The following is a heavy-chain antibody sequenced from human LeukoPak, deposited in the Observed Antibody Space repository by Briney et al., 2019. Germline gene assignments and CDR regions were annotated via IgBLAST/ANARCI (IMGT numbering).Heavy chain of an antibody. V-gene: IGHV4-34*01. J-gene: IGHJ4*02. D-gene: IGHD4-17*01. CDR2: INHSGST. Sequence: SETLSLTCAVYGGSFSGYYWSWIRQPPGKGLEWIGEINHSGSTNYSPSLKSRVTISVDTSKNQFSLKLSSVTAADTAVYYCARGRHLHTTADYWGQGTLVTVSS. CDR3: ARGRHLHTTADY. CDR1: GGSFSGYY.